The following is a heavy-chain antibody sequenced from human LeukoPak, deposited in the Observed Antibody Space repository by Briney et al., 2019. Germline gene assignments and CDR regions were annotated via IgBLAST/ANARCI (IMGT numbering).Heavy chain of an antibody. J-gene: IGHJ5*02. Sequence: ASVKVSCKASGGTFSSYAISWVRQAPGQGLEWMGGIIPIFGTANYAQKFQGRVTITADESTSTAYMELSSLRSEDTAVHYCARGPLDQLLRNWFDPWGQGTLVTVSS. CDR2: IIPIFGTA. CDR3: ARGPLDQLLRNWFDP. D-gene: IGHD2-2*01. CDR1: GGTFSSYA. V-gene: IGHV1-69*13.